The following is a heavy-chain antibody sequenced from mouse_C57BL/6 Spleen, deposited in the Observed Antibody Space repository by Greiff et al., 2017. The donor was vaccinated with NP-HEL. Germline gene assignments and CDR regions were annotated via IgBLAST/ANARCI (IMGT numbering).Heavy chain of an antibody. V-gene: IGHV1-64*01. D-gene: IGHD3-2*02. Sequence: QVQLQQSGAELVKPGASVKLSCKASGYTFTSYWMHWVKQRPGQGLEWIGMIHPNSGSTNYNEKFKSKATLTVDKSSSTAYMQLSSLTSEDSAVYYCARTRGAAQATPFAYWGQGTLVTVSA. CDR3: ARTRGAAQATPFAY. CDR2: IHPNSGST. J-gene: IGHJ3*01. CDR1: GYTFTSYW.